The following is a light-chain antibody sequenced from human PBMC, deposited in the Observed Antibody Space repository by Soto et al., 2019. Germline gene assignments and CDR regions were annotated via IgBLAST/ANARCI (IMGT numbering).Light chain of an antibody. Sequence: DSQMTQYPSTLSASIGDRVTITCRAGQSISSWLAWYQQRPGKAPKLLISKASTLQSGVPPRFSGSGSGTEFALTISSLQPDDFAPYYCQQYESYPMTFGGGNKV. CDR3: QQYESYPMT. V-gene: IGKV1-5*03. J-gene: IGKJ4*01. CDR2: KAS. CDR1: QSISSW.